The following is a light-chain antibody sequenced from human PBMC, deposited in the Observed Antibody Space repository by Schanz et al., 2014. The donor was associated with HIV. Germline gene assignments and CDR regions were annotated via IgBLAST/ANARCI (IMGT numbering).Light chain of an antibody. J-gene: IGLJ3*02. V-gene: IGLV2-14*01. Sequence: QSVLTQPASVSGSPGQSITISCTGTSSDVGSYDYVSWYQQHPGKAPKLMIYDVSNRPSGVSNRFSGSKSGNTASLTISGLQAEDEADYYCSSYTSRSSLGVFGGGTKLTVL. CDR3: SSYTSRSSLGV. CDR1: SSDVGSYDY. CDR2: DVS.